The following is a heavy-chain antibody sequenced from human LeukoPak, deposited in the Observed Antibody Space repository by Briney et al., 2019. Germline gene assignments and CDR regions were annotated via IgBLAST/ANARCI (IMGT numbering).Heavy chain of an antibody. CDR3: ARKGEMATPFDY. CDR1: GFTFSTYA. V-gene: IGHV3-23*01. D-gene: IGHD5-24*01. CDR2: ISGGFYNT. J-gene: IGHJ4*02. Sequence: GGSLRLSCVASGFTFSTYAMRWVRQAPGKGLEGVSTISGGFYNTYYADSVKGRFTISRDNSKNTLYLQMNSLRAEDTAVHYCARKGEMATPFDYWGQGTLVTVSS.